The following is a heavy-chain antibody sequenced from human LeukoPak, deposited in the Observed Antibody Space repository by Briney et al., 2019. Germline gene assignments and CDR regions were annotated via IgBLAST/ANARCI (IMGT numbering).Heavy chain of an antibody. D-gene: IGHD6-19*01. CDR2: IYSSGSA. J-gene: IGHJ4*02. CDR1: GDSVSRTSYYY. Sequence: WETLSLTCLVSGDSVSRTSYYYWSWIRQPPGKGLEWIENIYSSGSANYNPSLKSRVTMSVDTSNNQFSLKLSSVTAADSAVYYCARFKSSGWYYFDYWGQGTLVTVSS. V-gene: IGHV4-61*01. CDR3: ARFKSSGWYYFDY.